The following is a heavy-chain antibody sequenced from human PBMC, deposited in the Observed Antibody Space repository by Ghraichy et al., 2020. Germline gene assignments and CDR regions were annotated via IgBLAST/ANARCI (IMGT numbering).Heavy chain of an antibody. CDR2: INHSGST. CDR3: AREALVSSGPPVPLN. CDR1: GGSFSGYY. D-gene: IGHD6-19*01. Sequence: SETLSLTCAVYGGSFSGYYWSWIRQPPGKGLEWIGEINHSGSTNYNPSLKSRVTISVDTSKNQFSLKLSSVTAADTAVYYCAREALVSSGPPVPLNWGQGTLVTVSS. J-gene: IGHJ4*02. V-gene: IGHV4-34*01.